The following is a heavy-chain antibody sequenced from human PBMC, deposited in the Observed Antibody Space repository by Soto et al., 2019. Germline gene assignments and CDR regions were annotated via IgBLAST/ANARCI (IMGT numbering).Heavy chain of an antibody. V-gene: IGHV3-74*01. J-gene: IGHJ6*02. Sequence: GGSLRLSCAASGFTLSSYLMHWVRQAPGRGLVWGSRISSDGSSIIDADFVKGRFTVSRDNAKNTLYLQMNSLRDEDTAVYYCARVPATRRAVPGTDGYNYYHGMDVWGQGTTVTVSS. CDR1: GFTLSSYL. CDR2: ISSDGSSI. CDR3: ARVPATRRAVPGTDGYNYYHGMDV. D-gene: IGHD6-19*01.